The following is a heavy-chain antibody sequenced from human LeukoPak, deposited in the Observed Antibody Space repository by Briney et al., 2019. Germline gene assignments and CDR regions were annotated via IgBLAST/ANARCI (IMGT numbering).Heavy chain of an antibody. CDR3: ARDLAWNTYYDFWSGYSDAFDI. CDR2: IGAYNGNT. V-gene: IGHV1-18*01. J-gene: IGHJ3*02. CDR1: GYTFTSYG. Sequence: ASVKVSCKASGYTFTSYGISWVRQAPGQGLEWMGWIGAYNGNTNYAQKLQGRVTMTTDTSTSTAYMELRSLRSDDTAVYYCARDLAWNTYYDFWSGYSDAFDIWGQGTMVTISS. D-gene: IGHD3-3*01.